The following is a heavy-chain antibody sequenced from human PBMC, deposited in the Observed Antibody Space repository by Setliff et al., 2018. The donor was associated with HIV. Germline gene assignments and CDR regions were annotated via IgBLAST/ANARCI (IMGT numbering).Heavy chain of an antibody. CDR2: INAGNGNT. Sequence: GASVKVSCKASGYTFSDHYMHWVRQAPGQRLEWMGWINAGNGNTKYSQKFQGRVTITRDTSASTAYMELSSLRSEDTAVYYCARGFSVYSSSDPLLNWFDPWGQGTLVTVSS. CDR1: GYTFSDHY. J-gene: IGHJ5*02. V-gene: IGHV1-3*01. CDR3: ARGFSVYSSSDPLLNWFDP. D-gene: IGHD6-6*01.